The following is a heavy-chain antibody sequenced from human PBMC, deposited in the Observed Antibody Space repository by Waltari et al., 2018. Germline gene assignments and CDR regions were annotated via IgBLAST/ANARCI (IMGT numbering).Heavy chain of an antibody. CDR1: GFSFSSSV. V-gene: IGHV1-58*01. J-gene: IGHJ4*02. CDR3: ASDTGGTYNGAAGL. CDR2: IVIGNGDT. D-gene: IGHD1-1*01. Sequence: QMLLAQSGPEVKKPGTSVKVSCQASGFSFSSSVLQWVRQARGDRLEWLGWIVIGNGDTKYAQQFEERISISRDMSTNTAVMELSRLTSDDTAVYFWASDTGGTYNGAAGLWGQGTLVTVSS.